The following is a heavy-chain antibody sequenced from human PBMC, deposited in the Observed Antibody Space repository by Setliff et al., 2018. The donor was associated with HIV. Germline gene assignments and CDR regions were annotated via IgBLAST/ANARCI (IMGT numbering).Heavy chain of an antibody. J-gene: IGHJ3*02. CDR1: GYSISSGYY. Sequence: SETLSLTCTVSGYSISSGYYWGWIRQPPGKGLEWIGSIYHSGITYYHSSLKSRVTISVDTSKNQFSLNLTSVTAADTAVYYCARLGYSGSLVGAFDIWGQGTMVTVS. CDR2: IYHSGIT. V-gene: IGHV4-38-2*02. D-gene: IGHD1-26*01. CDR3: ARLGYSGSLVGAFDI.